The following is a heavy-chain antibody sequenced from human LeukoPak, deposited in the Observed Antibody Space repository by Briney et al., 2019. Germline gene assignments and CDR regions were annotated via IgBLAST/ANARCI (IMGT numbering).Heavy chain of an antibody. CDR2: IRYDGSNK. CDR3: AKIKEGDY. Sequence: GGSLSLSCAASGFTFSSYGMHWGRQAPGKGLGWVAFIRYDGSNKYYADSVKSRFTISRDNSKNTLYPQMSSLRAEGTAVYYCAKIKEGDYWGQGTLVTVSS. J-gene: IGHJ4*02. CDR1: GFTFSSYG. V-gene: IGHV3-30*02.